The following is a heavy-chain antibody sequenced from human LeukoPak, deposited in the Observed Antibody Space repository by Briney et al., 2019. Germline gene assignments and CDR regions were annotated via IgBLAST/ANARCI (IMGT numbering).Heavy chain of an antibody. CDR3: AREYYYDSSGYPVPVAFDI. D-gene: IGHD3-22*01. CDR2: IYSGGST. V-gene: IGHV3-53*01. J-gene: IGHJ3*02. Sequence: GGSLRLSCAASGFTVSSNYMSWVRQAPGKGLEWVSVIYSGGSTYYADSVKGRFTISRDNSKNTLYLQMNSLRAEDTAVYYCAREYYYDSSGYPVPVAFDIWGQGTMVTVSS. CDR1: GFTVSSNY.